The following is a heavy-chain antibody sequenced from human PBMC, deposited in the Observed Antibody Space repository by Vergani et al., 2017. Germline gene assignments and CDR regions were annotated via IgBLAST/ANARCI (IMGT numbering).Heavy chain of an antibody. J-gene: IGHJ6*03. CDR3: ARGRLVTTVTTGGYYYYYMDV. Sequence: QVQLVQSGAEVKKPGSSVKVSCKASGGTSSSYAISWVRQAPGQGLEWMGGIIPIFGTANYAQKFQGRVTITADESTSTAYMELSSLRSEDTAVYYCARGRLVTTVTTGGYYYYYMDVWGKGTTVTVSS. CDR1: GGTSSSYA. CDR2: IIPIFGTA. D-gene: IGHD4-17*01. V-gene: IGHV1-69*01.